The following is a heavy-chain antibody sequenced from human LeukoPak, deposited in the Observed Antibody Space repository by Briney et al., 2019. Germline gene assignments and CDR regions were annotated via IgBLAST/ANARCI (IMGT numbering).Heavy chain of an antibody. CDR2: INTDNGNT. J-gene: IGHJ5*02. D-gene: IGHD1-1*01. V-gene: IGHV1-18*01. CDR3: ARLSTTTRGKVDL. Sequence: ASVKVSCKASGCTFNTYSINWVRQAPGQRLEWMGWINTDNGNTNFAQKFQGRVTVTTDTSTSTAFMELRSLTSDDTAVYYCARLSTTTRGKVDLWGQGTLVTVSS. CDR1: GCTFNTYS.